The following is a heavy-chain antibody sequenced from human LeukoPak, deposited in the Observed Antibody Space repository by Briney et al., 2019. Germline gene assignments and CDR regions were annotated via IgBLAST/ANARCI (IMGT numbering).Heavy chain of an antibody. D-gene: IGHD2-8*01. J-gene: IGHJ4*02. CDR2: INPSGGST. V-gene: IGHV1-46*01. Sequence: GASVTVSCKASGYTFTRFYMHWVRLAPGQGLEWMGIINPSGGSTSYAQKFQGRVTMTRDTSTSTVYMELSSLRSEDTAVYYCARVGTSCTNGVCFFDYWGQGTLVTVSS. CDR3: ARVGTSCTNGVCFFDY. CDR1: GYTFTRFY.